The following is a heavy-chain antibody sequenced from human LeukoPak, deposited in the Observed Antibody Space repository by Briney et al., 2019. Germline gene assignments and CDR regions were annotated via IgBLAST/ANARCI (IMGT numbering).Heavy chain of an antibody. D-gene: IGHD3-22*01. CDR3: ATANYFDSSGYLTADAFDI. V-gene: IGHV1-2*02. CDR2: INPNSGGT. J-gene: IGHJ3*02. Sequence: ASVKVSCKASGYIFTGYYIHWVRQAPGQGLEWMGWINPNSGGTNYAQKFQGRVTMTRDTSISTAYMELSGLRSDDTAVCYCATANYFDSSGYLTADAFDIWGQGTMVTVSS. CDR1: GYIFTGYY.